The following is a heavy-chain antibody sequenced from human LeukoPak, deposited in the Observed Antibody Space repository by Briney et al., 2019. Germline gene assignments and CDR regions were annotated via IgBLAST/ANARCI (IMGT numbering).Heavy chain of an antibody. V-gene: IGHV4-59*01. J-gene: IGHJ6*03. Sequence: SETLSLTCSVSDDSITMYYWTWIRQPPGKGLEWIGYVDHTGSTNFNPSLNGRVSISRDTTKNLFSLRLRSVTAADTAVYYCARVLGKQLAPPMYMDVWGKGTTVTISS. CDR2: VDHTGST. D-gene: IGHD6-13*01. CDR1: DDSITMYY. CDR3: ARVLGKQLAPPMYMDV.